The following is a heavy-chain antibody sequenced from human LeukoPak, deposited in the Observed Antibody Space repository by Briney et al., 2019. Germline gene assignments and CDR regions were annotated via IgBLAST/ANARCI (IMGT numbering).Heavy chain of an antibody. V-gene: IGHV4-34*01. CDR2: INHSGST. Sequence: SETLSLTCAVYGGSFSGYYWSWIRQPPGKGLEWIGEINHSGSTNYNPSLKSRVTISVDTSKNQFSLKLSSVTAADTAVYYCARGIRLTGSPTDYWGQGTLVTVSS. J-gene: IGHJ4*02. D-gene: IGHD3-9*01. CDR1: GGSFSGYY. CDR3: ARGIRLTGSPTDY.